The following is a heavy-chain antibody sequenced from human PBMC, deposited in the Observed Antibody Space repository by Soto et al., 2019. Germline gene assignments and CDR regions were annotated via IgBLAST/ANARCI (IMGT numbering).Heavy chain of an antibody. CDR1: GGSISSSSYY. D-gene: IGHD3-22*01. CDR2: IYYSGST. CDR3: ASLYYYDSSGYREDYYYYGMDV. J-gene: IGHJ6*02. V-gene: IGHV4-39*01. Sequence: PWETLSLTGTVSGGSISSSSYYWGWIRQPPGKGLEWIGSIYYSGSTYYNPSLKSRVTISVDTSKNQFSLKLSSVTAADTAVYYCASLYYYDSSGYREDYYYYGMDVWGQGTTVTVSS.